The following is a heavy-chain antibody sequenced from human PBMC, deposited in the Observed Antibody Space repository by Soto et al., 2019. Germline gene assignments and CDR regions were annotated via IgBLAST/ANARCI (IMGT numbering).Heavy chain of an antibody. J-gene: IGHJ5*02. D-gene: IGHD1-1*01. Sequence: GASVKVSCTASGGTFSSYAIIWVRRAPGQGLEWMGGIIPIFGTANYAQKFQGRVTITADESTSTAYMELSSLRSEDTAVYYCARDWYIWNDVGSNWFDPWGQGTLVTVSS. V-gene: IGHV1-69*13. CDR3: ARDWYIWNDVGSNWFDP. CDR2: IIPIFGTA. CDR1: GGTFSSYA.